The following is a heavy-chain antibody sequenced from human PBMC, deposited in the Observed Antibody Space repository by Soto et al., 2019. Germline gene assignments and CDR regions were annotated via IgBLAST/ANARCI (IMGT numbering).Heavy chain of an antibody. V-gene: IGHV1-69*13. CDR1: GGTFSSYA. D-gene: IGHD2-15*01. CDR3: ARLGRYCSGGSCYSRYDY. J-gene: IGHJ4*02. Sequence: SVKVSCKASGGTFSSYAISWVRQAPGQGLEWTGGIIPIFGTANYAQKFQGRVTITADESTSTAYMELSSLRSEDTAVYYCARLGRYCSGGSCYSRYDYWGQGTLVTVSS. CDR2: IIPIFGTA.